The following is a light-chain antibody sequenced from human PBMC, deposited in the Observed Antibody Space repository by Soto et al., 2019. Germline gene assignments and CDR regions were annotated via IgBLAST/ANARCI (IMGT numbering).Light chain of an antibody. CDR1: SSNIGAGYD. V-gene: IGLV1-40*01. J-gene: IGLJ3*02. CDR2: GNS. Sequence: QSVLTQPPSVSGAPGQRVTISCTGSSSNIGAGYDVHWYQQLPGTAPKLLIYGNSNRPSGVPDRFSGSKSVTSASLAITGLQAEDEADYYCAAWDDDLHVWLFGGGTKLTVL. CDR3: AAWDDDLHVWL.